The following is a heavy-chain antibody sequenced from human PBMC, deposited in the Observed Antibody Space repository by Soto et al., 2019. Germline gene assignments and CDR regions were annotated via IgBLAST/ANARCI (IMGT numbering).Heavy chain of an antibody. V-gene: IGHV1-3*01. CDR1: GYTFTSYA. J-gene: IGHJ4*02. CDR3: ATTGYERHSSSWPNDY. CDR2: INAGNGNT. Sequence: ASVKVSCKASGYTFTSYAMHWVRHAPGQRLEWMGWINAGNGNTKYSQKFQGRVTITRDTSTSTAYMELRSLRSDDTAVYYCATTGYERHSSSWPNDYWGQGTLVTVSS. D-gene: IGHD6-13*01.